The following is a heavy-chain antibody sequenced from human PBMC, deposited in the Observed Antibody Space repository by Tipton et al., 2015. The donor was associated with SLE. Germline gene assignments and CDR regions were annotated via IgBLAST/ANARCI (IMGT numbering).Heavy chain of an antibody. CDR2: IWYDGSNK. J-gene: IGHJ4*02. CDR1: GFTFSSYS. CDR3: ARGDYDDYRIPFDY. V-gene: IGHV3-33*08. D-gene: IGHD4-17*01. Sequence: RSLRLSCAASGFTFSSYSTNWVRQAPGKGLEWVAVIWYDGSNKYYADSVKGRFTISRDNSKNTLYLQMNSLRAEDTAVYYCARGDYDDYRIPFDYWGQGTLLTVSS.